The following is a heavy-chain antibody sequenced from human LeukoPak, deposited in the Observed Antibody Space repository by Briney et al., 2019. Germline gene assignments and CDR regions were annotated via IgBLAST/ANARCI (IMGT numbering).Heavy chain of an antibody. D-gene: IGHD3-22*01. V-gene: IGHV1-69*05. Sequence: GAPVKVSCKASGGTFSSYAISWVRQAPGQGLEWMGGIIPIFGTANYAQKFQGRVTMTRDTSTSTVYMELSSLRSDDTAVYYCARGPSSSYYYDSSGYDYFDYWGQGTLVTVSS. CDR1: GGTFSSYA. CDR3: ARGPSSSYYYDSSGYDYFDY. CDR2: IIPIFGTA. J-gene: IGHJ4*02.